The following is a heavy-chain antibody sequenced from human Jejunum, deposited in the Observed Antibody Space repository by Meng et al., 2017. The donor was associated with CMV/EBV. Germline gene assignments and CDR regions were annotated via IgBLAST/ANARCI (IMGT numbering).Heavy chain of an antibody. CDR3: ARDGSYKLDY. CDR2: LTSDGRSV. V-gene: IGHV3-74*01. J-gene: IGHJ4*02. D-gene: IGHD1-26*01. CDR1: GFTLSTAW. Sequence: SCAASGFTLSTAWVHWVRQVPGKGLVWVSRLTSDGRSVSADSVKGRFTISRDDATGTLYLQMNRVRAEDTAVYYCARDGSYKLDYWGQGTLVTVSS.